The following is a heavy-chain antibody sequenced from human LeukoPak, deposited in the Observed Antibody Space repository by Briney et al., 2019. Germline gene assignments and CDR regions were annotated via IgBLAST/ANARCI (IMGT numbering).Heavy chain of an antibody. D-gene: IGHD2-15*01. V-gene: IGHV1-8*03. Sequence: ASVKVSCKASGYTFTSYDINWVRQATGQGLEWMGWMNPNSGNTGYAQKFQGRVTITRNTSISTAYMELSSLRSEDTAVFYCARGSGNCSGDSCYDYWGQETLVTVSS. CDR1: GYTFTSYD. CDR3: ARGSGNCSGDSCYDY. J-gene: IGHJ4*02. CDR2: MNPNSGNT.